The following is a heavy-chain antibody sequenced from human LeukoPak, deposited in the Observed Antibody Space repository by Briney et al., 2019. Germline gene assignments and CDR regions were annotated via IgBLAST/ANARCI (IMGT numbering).Heavy chain of an antibody. V-gene: IGHV4-34*01. J-gene: IGHJ5*02. CDR2: INHSGST. Sequence: SETLSLTCAVYGGSFSGYYWSWIRQPPGKGLEWIGEINHSGSTNYNPSLESRVTISVDTSKNQFSLKLSSVTAADTAVYYCARGSTSFNWFDPWGQGTLVTVSS. CDR3: ARGSTSFNWFDP. CDR1: GGSFSGYY. D-gene: IGHD2-2*01.